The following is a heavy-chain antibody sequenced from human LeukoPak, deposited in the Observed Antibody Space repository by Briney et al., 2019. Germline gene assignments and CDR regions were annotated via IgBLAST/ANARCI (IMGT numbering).Heavy chain of an antibody. J-gene: IGHJ4*02. D-gene: IGHD1-26*01. CDR1: GFTFSSYA. Sequence: PGGSLRLSCAASGFTFSSYAMHWVRQAPGKGLEWVAVISYDGGNKYYADSVKGRFTISRDNSKNTLYLQMNSLRAEDTAVYYCARIPIVGATISRWGQGTLVTVSS. CDR3: ARIPIVGATISR. V-gene: IGHV3-30-3*01. CDR2: ISYDGGNK.